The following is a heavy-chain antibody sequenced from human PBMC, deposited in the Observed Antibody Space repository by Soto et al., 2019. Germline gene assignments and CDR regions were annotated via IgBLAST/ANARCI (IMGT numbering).Heavy chain of an antibody. V-gene: IGHV4-39*02. Sequence: SETLSLTCTVPGGSVNICTYYWSWIPHPPGKGLEWIGSIYYSGSTYYNPSLKSRVTISVDTSKHQFSLKLSSVTAADTAVYYCARDTGGYIAVAAGGHWFDPWGQGTLVTVSS. CDR3: ARDTGGYIAVAAGGHWFDP. CDR2: IYYSGST. J-gene: IGHJ5*02. D-gene: IGHD6-19*01. CDR1: GGSVNICTYY.